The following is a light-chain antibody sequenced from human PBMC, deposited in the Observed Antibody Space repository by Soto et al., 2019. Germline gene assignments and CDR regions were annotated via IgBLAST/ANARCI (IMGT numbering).Light chain of an antibody. CDR2: GAS. CDR3: QQYNNWPAVT. CDR1: QSVSSN. V-gene: IGKV3-15*01. Sequence: DIVMTQSPSTLSASPGERATLSCRASQSVSSNLAWYQQKPGQAPRLLNDGASTRATGIPARFSGSGSGTEFTLTISRLHSEDFAVYYCQQYNNWPAVTFGQGTKVDIK. J-gene: IGKJ1*01.